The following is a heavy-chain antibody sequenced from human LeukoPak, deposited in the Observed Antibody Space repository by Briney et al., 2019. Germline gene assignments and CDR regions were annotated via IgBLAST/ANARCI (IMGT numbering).Heavy chain of an antibody. CDR3: TSGILAEPAVAVEH. V-gene: IGHV3-74*03. J-gene: IGHJ1*01. Sequence: GGSLRLFCAASGITFSSHWMYWVRQVPGKGLMWVSRINQDATATMYADSLEGRFTISRDNAKNTLYLQMTSLRADDTAIYFCTSGILAEPAVAVEHWGAGTLVTVSS. CDR1: GITFSSHW. D-gene: IGHD6-25*01. CDR2: INQDATAT.